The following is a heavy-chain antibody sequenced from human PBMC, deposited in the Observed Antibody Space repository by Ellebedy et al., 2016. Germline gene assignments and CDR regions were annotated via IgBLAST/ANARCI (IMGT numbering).Heavy chain of an antibody. V-gene: IGHV4-34*01. J-gene: IGHJ4*02. Sequence: SETLSLTCAVYGGSFSGYYWSWIRQPPGKGLEWIGEINHSGSTNYNSSLKSRVTISVDTSKNRFSLKLSSVTAADTAVYYCARDAVTMVRGVPYYFDYWGQGTLVTVSS. D-gene: IGHD3-10*01. CDR1: GGSFSGYY. CDR3: ARDAVTMVRGVPYYFDY. CDR2: INHSGST.